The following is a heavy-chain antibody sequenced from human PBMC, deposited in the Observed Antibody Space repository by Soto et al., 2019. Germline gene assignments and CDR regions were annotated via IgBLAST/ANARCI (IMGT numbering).Heavy chain of an antibody. D-gene: IGHD6-13*01. Sequence: GGSLRLSCAASGFTFSSYGMHWVRQAPGKGLEWVAVIWYDGSNKYYADSVKGRFTISRDNSKNTLYLQMNSLRAEDTAVYYCAREYSSSWYISSFNWFDPWGQGTLVTVSS. V-gene: IGHV3-33*01. J-gene: IGHJ5*02. CDR3: AREYSSSWYISSFNWFDP. CDR2: IWYDGSNK. CDR1: GFTFSSYG.